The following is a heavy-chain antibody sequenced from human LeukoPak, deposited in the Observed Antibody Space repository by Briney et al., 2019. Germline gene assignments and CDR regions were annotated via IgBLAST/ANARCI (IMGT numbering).Heavy chain of an antibody. D-gene: IGHD2-15*01. Sequence: GGSLRLSCAASGFTFSSYGMHWVRQAPGKGLEWVAVIWYDGSNKYYADSVKGRFTISRDNSKNSLYLQMNSLRAEDTAVYYCASSHCSGGSCYSEHTNFDYWGQGTLVTVSS. CDR3: ASSHCSGGSCYSEHTNFDY. CDR1: GFTFSSYG. V-gene: IGHV3-33*01. CDR2: IWYDGSNK. J-gene: IGHJ4*02.